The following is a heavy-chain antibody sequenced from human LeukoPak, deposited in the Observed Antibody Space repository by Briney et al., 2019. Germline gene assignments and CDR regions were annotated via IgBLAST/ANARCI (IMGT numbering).Heavy chain of an antibody. CDR2: ISSSGSNI. J-gene: IGHJ4*02. V-gene: IGHV3-11*04. CDR3: AKPGYDFWSGYLPRLDY. D-gene: IGHD3-3*01. Sequence: TGGSLRLSCAASGFTFSDYYMSWIRQAPGKGLEWVSYISSSGSNIYYGDSVKGRFTISRDNSKNTLYLQMNSLRAEDTAVYYCAKPGYDFWSGYLPRLDYWGQGTLVTVSS. CDR1: GFTFSDYY.